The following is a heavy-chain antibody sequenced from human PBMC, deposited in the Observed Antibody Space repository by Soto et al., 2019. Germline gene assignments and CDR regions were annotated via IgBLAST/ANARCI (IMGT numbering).Heavy chain of an antibody. CDR1: GFTFSTYW. V-gene: IGHV3-7*01. Sequence: EVQLVESGGGLVQPGGSLRLSCAASGFTFSTYWMSWVRQAPGKGLEWVANIKQDGTEKYYVDSVKGRFTISRDNANNSLYLQMNSLRAEDTAVYYCAFGGWQWYAFDFWGQGTMVTVSS. J-gene: IGHJ3*01. CDR3: AFGGWQWYAFDF. D-gene: IGHD6-19*01. CDR2: IKQDGTEK.